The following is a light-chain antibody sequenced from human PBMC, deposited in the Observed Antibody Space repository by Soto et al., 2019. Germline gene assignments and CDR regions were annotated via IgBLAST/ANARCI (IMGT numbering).Light chain of an antibody. CDR2: DAS. Sequence: EIVLTQSPGTLSLSPGEGATLSCRAGQSVSGSYLAWYQQKPGQAPRLLIYDASRRATGIPDRFSGSGSGTDFTLTISRLEPEDFAVYYGQQYGSSRMYTFGQGTKLEIK. J-gene: IGKJ2*01. CDR1: QSVSGSY. CDR3: QQYGSSRMYT. V-gene: IGKV3-20*01.